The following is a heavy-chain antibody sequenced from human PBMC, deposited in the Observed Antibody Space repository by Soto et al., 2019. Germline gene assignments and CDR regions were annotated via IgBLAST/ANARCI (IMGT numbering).Heavy chain of an antibody. CDR1: GGTFSGYY. J-gene: IGHJ4*02. Sequence: SETLSLTCAVYGGTFSGYYWSWIRQSPGKGLEWIGEINHRENTNYNPSLKSRLTISVDTSKNQFSLNLNSVTAADTAVYYCARKVVPPGAGNCFDSWGQGALVTVSS. V-gene: IGHV4-34*01. CDR3: ARKVVPPGAGNCFDS. CDR2: INHRENT. D-gene: IGHD2-15*01.